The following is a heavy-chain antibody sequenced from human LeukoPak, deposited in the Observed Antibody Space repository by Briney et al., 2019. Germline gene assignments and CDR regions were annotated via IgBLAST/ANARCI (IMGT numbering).Heavy chain of an antibody. V-gene: IGHV3-33*06. Sequence: GGSLRLSCAASGFTFSSYGMHWVRQAPGKGLEWVAVIWYDGSIEYYADSVKGRSTIPRDNSKNTLYLQMNSLRAEDTALYYCAKVVVAARRAFGYFDYWGQGTLVTVSS. CDR1: GFTFSSYG. J-gene: IGHJ4*02. D-gene: IGHD6-6*01. CDR2: IWYDGSIE. CDR3: AKVVVAARRAFGYFDY.